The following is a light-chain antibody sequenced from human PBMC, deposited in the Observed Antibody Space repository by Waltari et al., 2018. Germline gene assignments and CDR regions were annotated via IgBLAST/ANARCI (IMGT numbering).Light chain of an antibody. CDR1: QSISSY. CDR2: AAS. CDR3: QQSYSTFFT. Sequence: DIQMTQSPSSLSASVGDRVTITCRASQSISSYLNWYQQKPGKAPKLLIYAASSLQSGVPSRFSGSVSGTDFTLTISSLQPEDFATYYCQQSYSTFFTFGGGTKVEIK. J-gene: IGKJ4*01. V-gene: IGKV1-39*01.